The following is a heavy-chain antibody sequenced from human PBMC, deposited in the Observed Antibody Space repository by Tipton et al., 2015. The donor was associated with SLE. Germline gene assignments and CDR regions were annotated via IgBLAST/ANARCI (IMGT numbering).Heavy chain of an antibody. CDR1: GGSFSGYY. D-gene: IGHD3-16*02. Sequence: TLSLTCAVYGGSFSGYYWSWIRQPPGKGLEWIGEINHSGSTNYNPSLKSRVSISLDTSKNQFSLKLSSVTAADTAVYYCARTQYTFGGVIAPFDYWGQGTLVTVSS. CDR2: INHSGST. V-gene: IGHV4-34*01. CDR3: ARTQYTFGGVIAPFDY. J-gene: IGHJ4*02.